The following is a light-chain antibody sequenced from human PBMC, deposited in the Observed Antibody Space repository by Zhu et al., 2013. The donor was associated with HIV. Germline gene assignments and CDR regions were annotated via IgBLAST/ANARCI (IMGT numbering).Light chain of an antibody. Sequence: DIQMTQSPSSLSASVGDRVTITCRASQDIIRYLNWYQQRPGKAPALLIYGVSTLQSGVPSRFSGSGSGTEFTLTISSLQPEDFATYYCQQYHRDSTFGQGTKVDVK. CDR3: QQYHRDST. CDR1: QDIIRY. J-gene: IGKJ1*01. CDR2: GVS. V-gene: IGKV1-9*01.